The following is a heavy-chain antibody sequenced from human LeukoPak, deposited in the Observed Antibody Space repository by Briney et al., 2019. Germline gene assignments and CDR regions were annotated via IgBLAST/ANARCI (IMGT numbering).Heavy chain of an antibody. CDR1: GYTFTSYG. J-gene: IGHJ4*02. CDR2: IIPIFGTA. D-gene: IGHD3-10*01. V-gene: IGHV1-69*13. Sequence: GASVKVSCKASGYTFTSYGISWVRQAPGQGLEWMGGIIPIFGTANYAQKFQGRVTITADESTSTAYMELSSLRSEDTAVYYCATMVPGYYYGSGSTGEDLDYWGQGTLVTVSS. CDR3: ATMVPGYYYGSGSTGEDLDY.